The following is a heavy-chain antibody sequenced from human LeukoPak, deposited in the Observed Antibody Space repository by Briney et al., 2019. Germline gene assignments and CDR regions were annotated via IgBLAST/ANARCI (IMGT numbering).Heavy chain of an antibody. CDR1: GGSISNYY. CDR2: IYYSGTT. J-gene: IGHJ4*02. CDR3: ARGVYIAAAQYGY. Sequence: SETLSLTCTVAGGSISNYYWSWIRQPPGKGLEWIGYIYYSGTTNYNPSLKSRVTISVDTSKNQFSLKLNSVTAADTAVYYCARGVYIAAAQYGYWGQGTLVTVSS. V-gene: IGHV4-59*01. D-gene: IGHD6-13*01.